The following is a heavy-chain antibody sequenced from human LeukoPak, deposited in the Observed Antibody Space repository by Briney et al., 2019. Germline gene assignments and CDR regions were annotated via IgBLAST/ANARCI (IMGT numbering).Heavy chain of an antibody. CDR2: ISTSGNTI. V-gene: IGHV3-48*04. CDR3: ARDATTAVGWVYMDV. CDR1: GFTFSSYG. Sequence: GETLRLSCAASGFTFSSYGMSWVRQAPGKGLEWLSHISTSGNTIHYANSVEGRFTISRNDAKNSLYLQMNSLRVEDTALYFCARDATTAVGWVYMDVWGKGTTVTISS. D-gene: IGHD1-1*01. J-gene: IGHJ6*03.